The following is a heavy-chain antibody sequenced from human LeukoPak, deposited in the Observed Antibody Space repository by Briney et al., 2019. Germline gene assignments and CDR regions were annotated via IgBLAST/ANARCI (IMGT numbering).Heavy chain of an antibody. D-gene: IGHD3-10*01. V-gene: IGHV4-59*01. Sequence: SETLSLTCTVSGGSISSYYWSWIRQPPGKGLEWIGYIYYSGSTNYNPSLKSRVTISVDMSKNQFSLKLSSVTAADTAVYYCARARIGSPAGYYFDYWGQGTLVTVSS. J-gene: IGHJ4*02. CDR1: GGSISSYY. CDR2: IYYSGST. CDR3: ARARIGSPAGYYFDY.